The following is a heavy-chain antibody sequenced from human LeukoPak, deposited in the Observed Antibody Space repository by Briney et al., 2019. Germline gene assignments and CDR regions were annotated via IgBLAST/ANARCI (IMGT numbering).Heavy chain of an antibody. CDR1: GFTFDDYA. V-gene: IGHV3-9*03. CDR3: AEDTNSGDALPRGYFDY. Sequence: PGGSLRLFCAASGFTFDDYAMQWVRQAAGKGLEWVSGTSWYRCSIGYADFVKGRFTISRDNAKNSLYLQMKSCGGEALALYYFAEDTNSGDALPRGYFDYWGQGTLVTVSS. CDR2: TSWYRCSI. J-gene: IGHJ4*02. D-gene: IGHD5-12*01.